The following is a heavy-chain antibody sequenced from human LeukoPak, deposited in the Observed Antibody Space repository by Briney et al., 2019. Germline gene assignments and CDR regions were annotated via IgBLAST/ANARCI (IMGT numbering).Heavy chain of an antibody. V-gene: IGHV3-7*01. CDR2: IKQDGSEK. CDR3: ARVTKGYYDFW. CDR1: GLTFSSYW. J-gene: IGHJ4*02. D-gene: IGHD3-3*01. Sequence: PGGSLRLSCAASGLTFSSYWMSWVRQAPGKGLEWVANIKQDGSEKYYVDSVKGRFTISRDNAKNSLYLQMNSLRAEDTAVYYCARVTKGYYDFWRGQGTLVTVSS.